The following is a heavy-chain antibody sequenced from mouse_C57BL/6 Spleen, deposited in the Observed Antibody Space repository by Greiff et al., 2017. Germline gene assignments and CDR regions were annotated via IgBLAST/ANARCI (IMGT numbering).Heavy chain of an antibody. CDR1: GYTFTSYW. CDR3: ARSGHRGGGAMDY. J-gene: IGHJ4*01. CDR2: IYPGSGST. D-gene: IGHD3-1*01. Sequence: QVQLQQPGAELVKPGASVKMSCKASGYTFTSYWLTWVKQRPGQGLEWIGDIYPGSGSTNYNEKFKSKATLTVDTSSSTAYMQLSSLTSEDSAVYYCARSGHRGGGAMDYWGQGTSVTVSS. V-gene: IGHV1-55*01.